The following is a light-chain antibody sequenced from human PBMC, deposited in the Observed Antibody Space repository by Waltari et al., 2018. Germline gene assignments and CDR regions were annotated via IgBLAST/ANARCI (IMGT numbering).Light chain of an antibody. CDR3: SSYARSDNSVL. V-gene: IGLV2-23*01. CDR1: TSDVGGYNL. J-gene: IGLJ2*01. Sequence: QPALTQPASVSGSPGQSITISCPGSTSDVGGYNLVSRYRQFPNKAPQLIIYEGTRRPSGVSSRFSASKSGNTASLTISGLQAEDEALYFCSSYARSDNSVLFGGGTQLSVL. CDR2: EGT.